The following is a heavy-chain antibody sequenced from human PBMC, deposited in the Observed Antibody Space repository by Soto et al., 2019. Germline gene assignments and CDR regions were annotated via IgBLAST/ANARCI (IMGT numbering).Heavy chain of an antibody. V-gene: IGHV4-59*01. J-gene: IGHJ5*02. CDR1: GGSITDNY. D-gene: IGHD3-3*01. Sequence: QVQLQQSGPGLLKPSETLSLTCSVSGGSITDNYWTWIRQSPGKGLEWVGYIYYTGITNYNPSLKRRFTISLDRSKNQFSLKLDSVTAADTAVYYCARALDYDFWGGRNWFDPWGQGTLVTVSS. CDR2: IYYTGIT. CDR3: ARALDYDFWGGRNWFDP.